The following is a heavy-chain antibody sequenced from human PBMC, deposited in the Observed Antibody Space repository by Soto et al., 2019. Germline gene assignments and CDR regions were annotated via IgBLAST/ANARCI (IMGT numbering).Heavy chain of an antibody. D-gene: IGHD1-20*01. Sequence: APLKGDCKTAGCTFSSDYITWVRQAPGQGLELMGGISPSFGTPNYARKFQGRVTITADESTSTAYMELSSLTSEDTAVYYCARDYDNWSFDYWGQGTLVTVS. J-gene: IGHJ4*02. CDR1: GCTFSSDY. V-gene: IGHV1-69*13. CDR3: ARDYDNWSFDY. CDR2: ISPSFGTP.